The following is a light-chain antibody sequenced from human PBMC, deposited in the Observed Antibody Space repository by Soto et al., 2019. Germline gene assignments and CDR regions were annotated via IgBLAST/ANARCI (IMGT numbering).Light chain of an antibody. V-gene: IGKV3-11*01. CDR3: QQRSNWLWT. J-gene: IGKJ1*01. CDR2: DAS. CDR1: QSVSSY. Sequence: EIVLTQSPATLSLSPGERATLSCRASQSVSSYLAWYQQTPGQAPRLLIYDASNMATGIPARFSGRGSGTDFTRTISSLEPEDFAVYDCQQRSNWLWTFGQGTKVEIK.